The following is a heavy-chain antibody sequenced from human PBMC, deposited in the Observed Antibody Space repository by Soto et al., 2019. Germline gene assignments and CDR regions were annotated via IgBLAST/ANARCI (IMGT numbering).Heavy chain of an antibody. CDR2: INHSGST. D-gene: IGHD3-22*01. Sequence: PSETLSLTCAVYGGSFSGYYWSWIRQPPGKGLEWIGEINHSGSTNYNPSLKSRVTISVDTSKNQFSLKLSSVTAADTAVYYCARYDSSGDFDYWGQGTLVTVSS. CDR3: ARYDSSGDFDY. CDR1: GGSFSGYY. V-gene: IGHV4-34*01. J-gene: IGHJ4*02.